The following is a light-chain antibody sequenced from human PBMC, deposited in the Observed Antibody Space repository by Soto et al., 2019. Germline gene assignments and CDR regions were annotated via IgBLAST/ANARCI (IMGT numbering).Light chain of an antibody. CDR1: QSVSSSY. CDR2: GAS. Sequence: EIVLTQSPGTLSLSPEERATLSCRASQSVSSSYLDWYQQKPGQGPRLPIDGASSRATGIPDRFSGSGSGTDFILSISRLEPEDFAAYYCQQSGRSPWTFVQGTKVEIK. V-gene: IGKV3-20*01. CDR3: QQSGRSPWT. J-gene: IGKJ1*01.